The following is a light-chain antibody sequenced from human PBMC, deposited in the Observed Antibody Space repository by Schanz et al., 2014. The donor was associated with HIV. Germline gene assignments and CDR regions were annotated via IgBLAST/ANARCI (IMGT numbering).Light chain of an antibody. Sequence: DIQMTQSPSSLSASVGDRVTITCQARQDISNYLSWFQQKPGKAPKLLMYDASTLNIGVPSRFSVSGSGTDSTFTISSLQPEDFATYYCKQYNSYFALTFGGGTKVEIK. CDR3: KQYNSYFALT. J-gene: IGKJ4*01. CDR2: DAS. CDR1: QDISNY. V-gene: IGKV1-33*01.